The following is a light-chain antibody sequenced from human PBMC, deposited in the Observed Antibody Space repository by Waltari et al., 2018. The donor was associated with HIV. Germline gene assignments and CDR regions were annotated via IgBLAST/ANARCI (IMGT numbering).Light chain of an antibody. CDR1: QSVLHSSNKNNY. J-gene: IGKJ1*01. CDR2: WAS. V-gene: IGKV4-1*01. CDR3: QQYFSNPRT. Sequence: DLMMTQSPDSLVVSLGERATINCKSSQSVLHSSNKNNYLAWYQQKPGQPPKLLIYWASSRGSGVPDRFSGSGSGTDFTLTISSLQAEDVAVYYCQQYFSNPRTFGQGTKVEIK.